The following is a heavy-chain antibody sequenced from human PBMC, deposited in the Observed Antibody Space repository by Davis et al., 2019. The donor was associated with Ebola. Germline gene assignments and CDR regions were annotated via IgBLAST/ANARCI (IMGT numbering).Heavy chain of an antibody. V-gene: IGHV4-59*08. CDR2: VYHSGTT. J-gene: IGHJ6*03. CDR3: ARHLQCSGSRCYSYSYYMDV. Sequence: PSETLSLTCTVSGGSMTNYYWSWIRKPPGKRLEWIGYVYHSGTTNHNPSLRSRVTILVDTSKNQFSLKLSSVTAADTAVYFCARHLQCSGSRCYSYSYYMDVWGKGATVTVSS. CDR1: GGSMTNYY. D-gene: IGHD2-15*01.